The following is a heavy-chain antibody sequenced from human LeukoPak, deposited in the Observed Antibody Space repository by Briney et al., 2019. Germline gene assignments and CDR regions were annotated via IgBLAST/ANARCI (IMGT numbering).Heavy chain of an antibody. Sequence: PGGSLRLSCAASGFTFSSYAMHWVRQAPGKGLEWVAVISYDGGNKYYADSVKGRFTISRDNSKNTLYLQMNSLRAEDTAVYYCAKDEERYCSGGSCYFDYWGQGTLVTVSS. V-gene: IGHV3-30-3*01. CDR3: AKDEERYCSGGSCYFDY. CDR1: GFTFSSYA. D-gene: IGHD2-15*01. CDR2: ISYDGGNK. J-gene: IGHJ4*02.